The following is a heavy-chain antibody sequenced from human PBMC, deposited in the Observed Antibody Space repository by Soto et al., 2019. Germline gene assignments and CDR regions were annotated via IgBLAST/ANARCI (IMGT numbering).Heavy chain of an antibody. V-gene: IGHV1-69*15. CDR2: IIPIFGTT. CDR3: AKDGGADGYFGNWLDP. D-gene: IGHD5-12*01. J-gene: IGHJ5*02. Sequence: QVQLVQSGAEVKRPGPWGKVSGKLPGGPFSNFATTWWRQPPGQAFEWWGRIIPIFGTTNVAQKFQGRVTITADESTTTANMELSGLRSDDTAVYYCAKDGGADGYFGNWLDPWGQGTLVTVSS. CDR1: GGPFSNFA.